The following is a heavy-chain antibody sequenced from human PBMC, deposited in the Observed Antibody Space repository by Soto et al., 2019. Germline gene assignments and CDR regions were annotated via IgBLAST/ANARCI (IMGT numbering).Heavy chain of an antibody. CDR1: SGSISTYY. CDR2: VYYSGYT. Sequence: QVQLQESGPGLVKPSETLSLTCTVSSGSISTYYWSWIRQPPGKGLEWIGYVYYSGYTNYNPSLKSRVTISVDASKNQFCLKLTSVTAADTAVYYCARGLCGDYSWEASDIWGQGTMVTVSS. V-gene: IGHV4-59*01. CDR3: ARGLCGDYSWEASDI. J-gene: IGHJ3*02. D-gene: IGHD4-17*01.